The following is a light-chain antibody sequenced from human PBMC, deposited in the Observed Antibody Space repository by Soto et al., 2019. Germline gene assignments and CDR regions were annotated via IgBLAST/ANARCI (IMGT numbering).Light chain of an antibody. J-gene: IGKJ2*01. V-gene: IGKV4-1*01. CDR2: WAS. CDR1: QRVLYSSNNKNY. CDR3: QQYYSTPHT. Sequence: DIVMTQSPDSLAVSLGERATINCKSSQRVLYSSNNKNYLAWYQQKPGQTPNLLIYWASTRESGVPDRFSGSGSGTDFTLPISSLQAEDVAVYYCQQYYSTPHTFGQGTRLQIK.